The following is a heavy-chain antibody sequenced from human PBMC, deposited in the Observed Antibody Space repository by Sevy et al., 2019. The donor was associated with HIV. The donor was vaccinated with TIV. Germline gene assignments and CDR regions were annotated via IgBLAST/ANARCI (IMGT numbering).Heavy chain of an antibody. CDR2: ISSSSDSSRTL. V-gene: IGHV3-48*01. CDR3: ARPDLSGWYFDF. D-gene: IGHD6-19*01. Sequence: GGSLRLSCVASGFTFSSYSMNWVRQAPGKGLEWVSYISSSSDSSRTLYYADSVKGRFSISRDNAKNSVHLHMTSLRVEDTAVYYCARPDLSGWYFDFWGHGTLVTVSS. J-gene: IGHJ4*01. CDR1: GFTFSSYS.